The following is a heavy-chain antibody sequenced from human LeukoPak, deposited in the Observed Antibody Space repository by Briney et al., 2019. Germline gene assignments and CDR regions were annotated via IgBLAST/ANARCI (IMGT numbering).Heavy chain of an antibody. CDR1: GYTLTSHG. Sequence: ASVKVSCKASGYTLTSHGITWVRQAPGQGLEWMGCHSMSDDKPKYAQRFQGRVTMTTDTSTGTAYMDLRGLRPDQRAGYYCARSPGDPWDDTSFYLDVWGEGTTVTVSS. CDR3: ARSPGDPWDDTSFYLDV. J-gene: IGHJ6*03. D-gene: IGHD4-17*01. V-gene: IGHV1-18*01. CDR2: HSMSDDKP.